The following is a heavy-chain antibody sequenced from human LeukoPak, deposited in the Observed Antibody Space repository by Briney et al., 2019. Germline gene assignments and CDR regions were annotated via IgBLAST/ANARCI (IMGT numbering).Heavy chain of an antibody. CDR3: ARIVVNSIAVAHWFDP. D-gene: IGHD6-19*01. CDR2: ISGSGGST. Sequence: GGPLRLSCAASGFTFSSYAMSWVRQAPGKGLEWVSAISGSGGSTYYADSVKGRFTISRDNSKNTLYLQMNSLRAEDTAVYYCARIVVNSIAVAHWFDPWGQGTLVTVSS. CDR1: GFTFSSYA. J-gene: IGHJ5*02. V-gene: IGHV3-23*01.